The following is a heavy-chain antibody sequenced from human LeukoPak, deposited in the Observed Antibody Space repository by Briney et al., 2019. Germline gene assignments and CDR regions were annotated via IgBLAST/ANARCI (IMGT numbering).Heavy chain of an antibody. V-gene: IGHV3-33*06. CDR2: IWYDGSNK. CDR3: AKGALLWFGELLYFDY. CDR1: GFTFSSYG. D-gene: IGHD3-10*01. Sequence: PGGSPRLSCAASGFTFSSYGMHWVRQAPGKGLEWVAVIWYDGSNKYYADSVKGRFTISRDNSKNTLYLQMNSLRAEDTAVYYCAKGALLWFGELLYFDYWGQGTLVTVSS. J-gene: IGHJ4*02.